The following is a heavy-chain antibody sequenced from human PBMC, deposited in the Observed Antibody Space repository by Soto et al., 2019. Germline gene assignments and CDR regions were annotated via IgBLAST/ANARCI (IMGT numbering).Heavy chain of an antibody. CDR1: GGTFSSYA. D-gene: IGHD3-22*01. CDR3: ARGYYYESSGYYSNAYYFDY. V-gene: IGHV1-69*01. CDR2: IIPIFGTA. Sequence: QAQLVQSGAEVKKPGSSVKVSCKASGGTFSSYAISWVRQAPGQGLEWMGGIIPIFGTANYAQKFQGRVTITADESTRTAYMELSSLRSEDTAVYYCARGYYYESSGYYSNAYYFDYWGQGTLVTVSS. J-gene: IGHJ4*02.